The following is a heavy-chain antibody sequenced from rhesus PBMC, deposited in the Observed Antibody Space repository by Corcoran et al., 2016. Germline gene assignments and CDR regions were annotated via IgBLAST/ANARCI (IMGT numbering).Heavy chain of an antibody. D-gene: IGHD3-34*01. V-gene: IGHV3S42*01. J-gene: IGHJ4*01. CDR2: INSGGGSQ. Sequence: EVQLVESGGGLAKPGGSLRLSCAASGFTFSSYWMNWVRQTPGKGLEWISAINSGGGSQYSAESGKGRFTISRDNSKNTLSLQMNSLRAEDTAVYYCAKSNWGDYYIDYWGQGVLVTVSS. CDR1: GFTFSSYW. CDR3: AKSNWGDYYIDY.